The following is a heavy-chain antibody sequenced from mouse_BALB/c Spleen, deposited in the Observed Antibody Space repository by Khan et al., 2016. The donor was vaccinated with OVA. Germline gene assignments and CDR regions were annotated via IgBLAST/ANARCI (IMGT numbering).Heavy chain of an antibody. CDR2: IRYSGST. D-gene: IGHD1-2*01. J-gene: IGHJ2*01. V-gene: IGHV3-1*02. Sequence: EVKLLESGPGLVKPSQSLSLTCTVTGYSITSGYGWNWIRQFPGNKLEWMGYIRYSGSTNYNPSLKSRISITRETSKNHFFLQLNSLTTEDKATYYCARTARIKYWGQGTTLTVSS. CDR1: GYSITSGYG. CDR3: ARTARIKY.